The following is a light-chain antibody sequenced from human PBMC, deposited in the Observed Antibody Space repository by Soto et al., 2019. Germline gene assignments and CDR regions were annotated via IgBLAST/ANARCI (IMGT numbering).Light chain of an antibody. CDR2: EDN. V-gene: IGLV6-57*04. Sequence: NFMLTQPHSVSESPGKTVTISCTRSSGSIASNYVQWYQQRPGSAPTTVIYEDNQRPSGVPDRFSGSIDSSSNSASLSISGLKTEDEADYYCQSYDSSIVVFGGGTNVTVL. CDR1: SGSIASNY. J-gene: IGLJ2*01. CDR3: QSYDSSIVV.